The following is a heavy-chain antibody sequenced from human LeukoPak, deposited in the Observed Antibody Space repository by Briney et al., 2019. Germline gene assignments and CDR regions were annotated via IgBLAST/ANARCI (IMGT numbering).Heavy chain of an antibody. D-gene: IGHD5-18*01. Sequence: GGSLRLSCAASGFTFSSYAMHWVRQAPGKGLEWVAVISYDGSNKYYADSVKGRFTISRDNSKNTLYLQMNSLRAEDTAVYYCARDSLDTENAFDIWGQGTMVTVSS. J-gene: IGHJ3*02. CDR1: GFTFSSYA. V-gene: IGHV3-30-3*01. CDR3: ARDSLDTENAFDI. CDR2: ISYDGSNK.